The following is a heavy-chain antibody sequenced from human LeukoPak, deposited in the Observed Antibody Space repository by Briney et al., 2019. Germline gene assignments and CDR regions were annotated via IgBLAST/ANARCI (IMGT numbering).Heavy chain of an antibody. V-gene: IGHV3-48*03. J-gene: IGHJ6*04. CDR1: GFTFSSYE. Sequence: GGSLRLSCAASGFTFSSYEMNWVRQAPGKGLEWVSYISSSGSTIYYADSVKGRFTISRGNAKNSLYLQMNSLRAEDTAVYYCARDCKLWFGELLSLYYYYGMDVWGKGTTVTVSS. D-gene: IGHD3-10*01. CDR3: ARDCKLWFGELLSLYYYYGMDV. CDR2: ISSSGSTI.